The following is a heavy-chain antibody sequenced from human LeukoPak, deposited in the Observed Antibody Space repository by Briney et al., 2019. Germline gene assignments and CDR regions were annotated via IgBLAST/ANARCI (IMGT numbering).Heavy chain of an antibody. D-gene: IGHD2-15*01. CDR2: INWNGGST. CDR1: GFTFDDYG. CDR3: AKGSRIFSWFDP. J-gene: IGHJ5*02. Sequence: GGSLRLSCAASGFTFDDYGMSWVRQAPGKGLEWVSGINWNGGSTGYADSVKGRFTISRDNAKNSLYLQMNSLRAEDTAVYYCAKGSRIFSWFDPWGQGTLVTVSS. V-gene: IGHV3-20*04.